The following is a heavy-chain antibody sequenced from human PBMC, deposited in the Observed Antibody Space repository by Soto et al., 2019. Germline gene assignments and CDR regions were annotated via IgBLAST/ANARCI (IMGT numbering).Heavy chain of an antibody. V-gene: IGHV1-69*01. J-gene: IGHJ1*01. CDR1: GDTFTSYS. CDR2: IIPKFGST. CDR3: ARGRSSSWFAGCCQF. D-gene: IGHD6-13*01. Sequence: QGQLVQSGAEVKKPGSSVKVSCKSSGDTFTSYSIAWMRQAPGQGLEWMGGIIPKFGSTKYARKFQDRVTITADESTSTAYMELSGLRSEDTAVYVCARGRSSSWFAGCCQFWGQGTRVTVSS.